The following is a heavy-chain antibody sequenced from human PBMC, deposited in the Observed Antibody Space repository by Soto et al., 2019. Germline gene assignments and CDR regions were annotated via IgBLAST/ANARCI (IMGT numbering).Heavy chain of an antibody. CDR1: GFTFSSYG. V-gene: IGHV3-33*01. CDR3: ARASLDLSGWPLYGMDV. CDR2: VWSGGSNK. Sequence: GGSLRLSCAASGFTFSSYGMHGVRQAPGKGLEWVAIVWSGGSNKYYGDSVKGRVTVSRDNSKNTLYLQMNSLRVDDTAVYYCARASLDLSGWPLYGMDVWGQGTTVTVYS. D-gene: IGHD6-19*01. J-gene: IGHJ6*02.